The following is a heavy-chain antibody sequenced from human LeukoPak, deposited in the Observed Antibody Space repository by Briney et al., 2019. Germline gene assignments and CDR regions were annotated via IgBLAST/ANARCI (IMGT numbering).Heavy chain of an antibody. CDR3: ARPRSGWYRGPYFDY. V-gene: IGHV4-39*07. CDR2: IYYSGST. Sequence: SETLSLTCTVSGGSISSSNYYWGWIRQPPGKGLEWIGSIYYSGSTYYSPSLKSRVTISVDTSKNQFSLKLSSVTAADTAVYYCARPRSGWYRGPYFDYWGQGTLVTVSS. D-gene: IGHD6-19*01. CDR1: GGSISSSNYY. J-gene: IGHJ4*02.